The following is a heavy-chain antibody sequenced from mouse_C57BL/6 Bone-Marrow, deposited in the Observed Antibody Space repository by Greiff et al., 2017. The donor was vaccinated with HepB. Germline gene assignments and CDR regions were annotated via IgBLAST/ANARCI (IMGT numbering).Heavy chain of an antibody. D-gene: IGHD1-1*01. J-gene: IGHJ1*03. CDR1: GFTFSSYA. V-gene: IGHV5-9-1*02. CDR3: TRGSFYYDGSRYFDV. CDR2: ISSGGDYI. Sequence: EVQLVESGAGLVKPGGSLKLSCAASGFTFSSYAMSWVRQTPEKRLEWVAYISSGGDYIYYAETVKGRFTISRDNARNTLYLQMSRLKSEDTAMYYWTRGSFYYDGSRYFDVWGTGTTVTVSS.